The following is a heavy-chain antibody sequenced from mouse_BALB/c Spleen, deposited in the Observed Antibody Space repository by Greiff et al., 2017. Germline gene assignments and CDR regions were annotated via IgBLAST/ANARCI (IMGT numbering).Heavy chain of an antibody. Sequence: EVQVVESGGGLVKPGGSLKLSCAASGFTFSSYAMSWVRQSPEKRLEWVAEISSGGSYTYYPDTVTGRFTISRDNAKNTLYLEMSSLRSEDTAMYYCARGRHDGYYNYFDYWGQGTTLTVSS. D-gene: IGHD2-3*01. J-gene: IGHJ2*01. CDR1: GFTFSSYA. CDR2: ISSGGSYT. CDR3: ARGRHDGYYNYFDY. V-gene: IGHV5-9-4*01.